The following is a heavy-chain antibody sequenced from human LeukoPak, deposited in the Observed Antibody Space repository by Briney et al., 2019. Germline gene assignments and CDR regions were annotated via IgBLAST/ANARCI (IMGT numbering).Heavy chain of an antibody. D-gene: IGHD2-15*01. CDR3: ARDQSVGYCSGGSCDYYYYGMDV. J-gene: IGHJ6*02. Sequence: SETLSLTCTVSGGSISSYYWSWIRQPPGKGLEWIGYIYYSGSTYYNPSLKSRVTISVDTSKNQFSLKLSSVTAADTAVYYCARDQSVGYCSGGSCDYYYYGMDVWGQGTTVTVSS. V-gene: IGHV4-30-4*01. CDR1: GGSISSYY. CDR2: IYYSGST.